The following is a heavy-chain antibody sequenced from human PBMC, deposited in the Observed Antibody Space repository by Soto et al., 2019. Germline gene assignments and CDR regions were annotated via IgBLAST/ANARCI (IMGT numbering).Heavy chain of an antibody. V-gene: IGHV1-18*01. J-gene: IGHJ6*03. CDR2: ISASNGDT. D-gene: IGHD3-10*01. CDR3: ARMVRGSNIDYYHYMDV. Sequence: QVQLVQSGAEVKKPVASVKVSCKASGYSFTSHGISWVRQAPGQGLEWMAWISASNGDTNYAQKFQGRVTVTTDTSTSTGYMELRSLRSEDTAVYYCARMVRGSNIDYYHYMDVWGKGTTVTVSS. CDR1: GYSFTSHG.